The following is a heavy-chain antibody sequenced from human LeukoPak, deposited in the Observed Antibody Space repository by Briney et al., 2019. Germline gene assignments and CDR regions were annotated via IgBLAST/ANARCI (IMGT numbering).Heavy chain of an antibody. J-gene: IGHJ4*02. Sequence: SVKVSCKASGGTFSSYAISWVRQAPGQGLEWMGGVIPIFGTANYAQKFQGRVTITADESTSTAYMELSSLRSEDTAVYYCGRDSGGIFGVIRAPDYWGQGTLVTVSS. D-gene: IGHD3-3*01. CDR3: GRDSGGIFGVIRAPDY. CDR2: VIPIFGTA. V-gene: IGHV1-69*13. CDR1: GGTFSSYA.